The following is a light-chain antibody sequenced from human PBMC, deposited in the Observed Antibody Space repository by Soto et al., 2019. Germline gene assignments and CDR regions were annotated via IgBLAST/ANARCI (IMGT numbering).Light chain of an antibody. CDR1: SSDVGGYNY. CDR3: SSYTGSSTLV. CDR2: DVS. Sequence: QSALSQPASVSGSPGQSITMSCTGTSSDVGGYNYVSWYQQYPGKAPKLMIYDVSNRPSGVSNRFSGSKSGNTASLTISGLQAEDEADYYCSSYTGSSTLVFGGGTKLTVL. V-gene: IGLV2-14*01. J-gene: IGLJ2*01.